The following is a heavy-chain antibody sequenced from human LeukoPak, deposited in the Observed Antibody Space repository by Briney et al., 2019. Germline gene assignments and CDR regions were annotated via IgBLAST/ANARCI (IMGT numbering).Heavy chain of an antibody. CDR3: ARGAVVGATSPGAEFDL. J-gene: IGHJ2*01. CDR2: IIPIFGTA. V-gene: IGHV1-69*06. Sequence: ASVKVSCKASGGTFSSYAISWVRQAPGQGLEWMGGIIPIFGTANYAQKFQGRVTITADKSTSTAYMELSSLRSEDTAVYYCARGAVVGATSPGAEFDLWGRGTLVTVSS. D-gene: IGHD1-26*01. CDR1: GGTFSSYA.